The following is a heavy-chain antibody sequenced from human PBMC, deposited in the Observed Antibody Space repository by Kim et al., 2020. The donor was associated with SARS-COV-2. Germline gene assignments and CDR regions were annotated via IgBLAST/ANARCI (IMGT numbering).Heavy chain of an antibody. CDR1: GFTFSSYG. D-gene: IGHD3-10*01. Sequence: GGSLRLSCSASGFTFSSYGMNWVRQAPGKGLEWVSAISSSSSSIYYADSVKGRFTISRDNAKNSLYLQMNSLRAEDTAVYYCARDRGDGDNASDYWGQGTMVTVSS. CDR2: ISSSSSSI. CDR3: ARDRGDGDNASDY. J-gene: IGHJ4*02. V-gene: IGHV3-21*01.